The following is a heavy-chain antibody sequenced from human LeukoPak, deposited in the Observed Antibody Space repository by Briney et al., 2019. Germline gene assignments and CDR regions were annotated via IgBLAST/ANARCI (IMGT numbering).Heavy chain of an antibody. J-gene: IGHJ4*02. CDR1: GFTFSSSA. V-gene: IGHV3-23*01. CDR2: ISNNGGYT. CDR3: AKQLGYCSDGSCYFPY. D-gene: IGHD2-15*01. Sequence: GGSLRLSCAASGFTFSSSAMSWVRQAPGKGLEWVSAISNNGGYTYYADSVQGRFTISRDNSKSTLCLQMNSLRAEDTVVYYCAKQLGYCSDGSCYFPYWGQGTLVTVSS.